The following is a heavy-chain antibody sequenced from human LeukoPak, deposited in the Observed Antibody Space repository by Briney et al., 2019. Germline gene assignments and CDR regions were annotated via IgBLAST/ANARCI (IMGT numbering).Heavy chain of an antibody. D-gene: IGHD3-22*01. Sequence: PSQTLSLTCTVSGGSITSGSYYWSWIRQPPGKGLEWIGYIYYSGSTNYNPSLKSRVTISVDTSKNQFSLKLSSVTAADTAVYYCASGKYYYDSSGYYSWLNAFDIWGQGTMVTVSS. CDR2: IYYSGST. V-gene: IGHV4-61*01. J-gene: IGHJ3*02. CDR3: ASGKYYYDSSGYYSWLNAFDI. CDR1: GGSITSGSYY.